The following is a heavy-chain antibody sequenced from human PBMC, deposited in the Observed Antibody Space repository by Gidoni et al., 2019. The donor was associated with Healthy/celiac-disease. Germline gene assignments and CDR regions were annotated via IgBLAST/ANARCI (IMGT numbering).Heavy chain of an antibody. CDR3: AREGGYCSGGSCYVGRGFDP. Sequence: QVQLQESGPGLVKPSQTLSLTCTVPGGSISSGGYYWSWSRQHPGKGLEWIGYINYSGSTYYNPSLKSRVTISVDTSKNQSSLKLSSVTAADTAVYYCAREGGYCSGGSCYVGRGFDPWGQGTLVTVSS. J-gene: IGHJ5*02. CDR1: GGSISSGGYY. V-gene: IGHV4-31*03. D-gene: IGHD2-15*01. CDR2: INYSGST.